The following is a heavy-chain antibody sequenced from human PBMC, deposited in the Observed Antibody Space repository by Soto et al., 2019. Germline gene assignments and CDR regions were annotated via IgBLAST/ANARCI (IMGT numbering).Heavy chain of an antibody. J-gene: IGHJ6*02. Sequence: EVQLLESGGGLVQPGGSLRLSCAASGFTFSSYAMSWVRQAPGKGLEWVSAISGSGGSTFYADSVKGRFTISRDISKNTLYLQMNSLRDEDTAVYYCARLELRGYYYYYGMDVWGQGTTVTVSS. CDR1: GFTFSSYA. V-gene: IGHV3-23*01. CDR2: ISGSGGST. D-gene: IGHD1-7*01. CDR3: ARLELRGYYYYYGMDV.